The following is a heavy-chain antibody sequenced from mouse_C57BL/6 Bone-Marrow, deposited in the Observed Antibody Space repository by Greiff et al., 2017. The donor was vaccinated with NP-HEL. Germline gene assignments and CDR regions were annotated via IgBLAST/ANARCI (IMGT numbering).Heavy chain of an antibody. CDR3: ARDPTGAAMDY. CDR1: GFTFSSYA. Sequence: EVKLQESGGGLVKPGGSLKLSCAASGFTFSSYAMSWVRQTPEKRLEWVATISDGGSYTYYPDNVKGRCTISRDNAKNNLYLQMSHLKSEDTAMYYCARDPTGAAMDYWGQGTSVTVSS. CDR2: ISDGGSYT. V-gene: IGHV5-4*01. D-gene: IGHD1-1*01. J-gene: IGHJ4*01.